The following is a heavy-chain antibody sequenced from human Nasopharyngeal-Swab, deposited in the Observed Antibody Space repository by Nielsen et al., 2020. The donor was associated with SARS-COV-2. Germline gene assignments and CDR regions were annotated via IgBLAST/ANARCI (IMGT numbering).Heavy chain of an antibody. J-gene: IGHJ5*02. CDR2: IYTSGST. V-gene: IGHV4-61*02. Sequence: LRLSCTVSGGSISSGSYYWSWIRQPAGKGLEWIGRIYTSGSTNYNPSLKSRVTISVDTSKNQFSLKLSSVTAADTAVYYCAKGRSDYVWGSYRHMGWFDPWGQGTLVTVSS. CDR1: GGSISSGSYY. CDR3: AKGRSDYVWGSYRHMGWFDP. D-gene: IGHD3-16*02.